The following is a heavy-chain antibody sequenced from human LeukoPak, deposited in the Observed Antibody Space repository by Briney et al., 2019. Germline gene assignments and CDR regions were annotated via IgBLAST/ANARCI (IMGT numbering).Heavy chain of an antibody. CDR3: ASGADYDLKPIDY. J-gene: IGHJ4*02. CDR2: MNPNSGNT. CDR1: GYTFTSYD. Sequence: ASVKVSCKASGYTFTSYDINWVRQATGQGLEWMGWMNPNSGNTGYAQKFQGRVTMTRDASTSTVYMELSSLRSEDTAVYYCASGADYDLKPIDYWGQGTLVTVSS. D-gene: IGHD3-3*01. V-gene: IGHV1-8*01.